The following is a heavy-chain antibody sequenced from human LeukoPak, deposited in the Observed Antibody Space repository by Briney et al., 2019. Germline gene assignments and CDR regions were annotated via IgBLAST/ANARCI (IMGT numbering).Heavy chain of an antibody. Sequence: GGSLRLSCAASGFTFSSYSMNRVRQAPGKGLEWVSSISSSSSYIYYADSVKGRFTISRDNAKNSLYLQMNSLRAEDTAVYYCARARSSYGYGDAFDIWGQGTMVTVSS. D-gene: IGHD5-18*01. CDR3: ARARSSYGYGDAFDI. CDR1: GFTFSSYS. V-gene: IGHV3-21*01. CDR2: ISSSSSYI. J-gene: IGHJ3*02.